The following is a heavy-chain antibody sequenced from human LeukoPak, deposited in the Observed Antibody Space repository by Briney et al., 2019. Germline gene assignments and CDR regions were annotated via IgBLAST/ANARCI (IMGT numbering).Heavy chain of an antibody. V-gene: IGHV3-30*18. CDR1: GFTFSFYG. Sequence: GRSLRLSCAASGFTFSFYGMHWVRQAPGKGLEWVAVISYDGSNKYYANSVKGRFTISRDNSKNTLYLQMNSLRAEDTAVYYCAKESWQQLFDFDYWGQGTLVTVSS. CDR3: AKESWQQLFDFDY. D-gene: IGHD6-13*01. J-gene: IGHJ4*02. CDR2: ISYDGSNK.